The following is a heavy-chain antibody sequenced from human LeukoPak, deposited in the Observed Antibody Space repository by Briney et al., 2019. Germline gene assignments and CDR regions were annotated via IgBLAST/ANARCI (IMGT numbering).Heavy chain of an antibody. CDR2: INHSGST. Sequence: SETLSLTCAVYGGSFSGYYWSWIRQPPGKGLEWIGEINHSGSTNYNPSLKSRVTISVDTSKNQFSLKLSSVTAADTAVYYCARGVPFDSCSSQPERDAFDIWGQGTMVTVSS. V-gene: IGHV4-34*01. J-gene: IGHJ3*02. CDR1: GGSFSGYY. D-gene: IGHD2-21*01. CDR3: ARGVPFDSCSSQPERDAFDI.